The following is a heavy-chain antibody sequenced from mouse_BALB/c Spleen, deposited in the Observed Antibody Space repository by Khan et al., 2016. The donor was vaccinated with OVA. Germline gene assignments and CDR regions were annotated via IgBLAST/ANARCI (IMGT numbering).Heavy chain of an antibody. CDR1: GYTFTDFT. J-gene: IGHJ3*01. CDR3: TRGGGGNRFAY. V-gene: IGHV1S137*01. Sequence: QVQLKESGAELVRPGASVKISCKGSGYTFTDFTMHWVKQSHAKSLEWIGVISTYYGDVTYNQKFKGKATMTVDKSSSTAYMELARLTSEDSAIXDCTRGGGGNRFAYWGQGTLVTVSA. CDR2: ISTYYGDV.